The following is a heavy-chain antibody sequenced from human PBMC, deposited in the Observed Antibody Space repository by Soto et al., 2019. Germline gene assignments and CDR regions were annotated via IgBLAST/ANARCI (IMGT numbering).Heavy chain of an antibody. Sequence: QVQLQQWGAGLLKPSETLSLTCAVYGGSFSGYYWSWIRQPPGKGLEWIGEINHSGSTNYNPSLKSRVTISVDTSQNQFSLKLSSVTAADTAVYYCARQGRTTVPLGGGWFDPWGQGTLVTVSS. CDR3: ARQGRTTVPLGGGWFDP. CDR2: INHSGST. CDR1: GGSFSGYY. D-gene: IGHD4-17*01. V-gene: IGHV4-34*01. J-gene: IGHJ5*02.